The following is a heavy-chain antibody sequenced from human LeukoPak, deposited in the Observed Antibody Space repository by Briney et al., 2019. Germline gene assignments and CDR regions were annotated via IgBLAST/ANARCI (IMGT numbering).Heavy chain of an antibody. CDR2: IYYSGST. J-gene: IGHJ6*02. CDR3: ARGEVYRSYYYYGMDV. CDR1: GGSLSSYY. D-gene: IGHD1-14*01. Sequence: SETLSLTCTVSGGSLSSYYWSWIRQPPGKGLEWIGYIYYSGSTNYNPSLKSRVTISVDTSKNQFSLKLSPVTAADTAVYYCARGEVYRSYYYYGMDVWGQGTTVTVSS. V-gene: IGHV4-59*01.